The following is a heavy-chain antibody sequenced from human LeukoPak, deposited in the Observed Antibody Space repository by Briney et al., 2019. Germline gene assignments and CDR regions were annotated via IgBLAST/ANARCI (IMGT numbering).Heavy chain of an antibody. CDR1: GFTFSSYA. V-gene: IGHV3-23*01. CDR3: SAVADLDGFDI. CDR2: ISGSGGST. J-gene: IGHJ3*02. D-gene: IGHD6-19*01. Sequence: PGGSLRLSCAASGFTFSSYAMSWVRQAPGKGLEWVSAISGSGGSTYYADSAKGRFTISRDNSKNTLYLRMNSLRAEDTAVYYCSAVADLDGFDIWGQGTMVTVSS.